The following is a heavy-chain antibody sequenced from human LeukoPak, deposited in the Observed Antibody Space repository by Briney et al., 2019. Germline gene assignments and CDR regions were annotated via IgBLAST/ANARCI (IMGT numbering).Heavy chain of an antibody. CDR2: VDPEDGET. V-gene: IGHV1-69-2*01. D-gene: IGHD3-3*01. J-gene: IGHJ4*02. CDR3: ATVIRFLEWFPDY. Sequence: ASVKISCKVSGYTFTDYYMHWVQQVPGKGLEWMGLVDPEDGETIYAEKFQGRVTITADTSTDTAYMELSSLRSEDTAVYYCATVIRFLEWFPDYWGQGTLVTVSS. CDR1: GYTFTDYY.